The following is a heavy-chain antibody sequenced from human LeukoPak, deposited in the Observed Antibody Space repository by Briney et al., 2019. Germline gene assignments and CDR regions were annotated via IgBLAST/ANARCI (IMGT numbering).Heavy chain of an antibody. J-gene: IGHJ3*02. Sequence: GKSLKISCKGSGYIFTSYWIGWVRQMPGKGLEWMGIIYPGDSDTRYSPSFQGQVTISADKSISTAYLQWSSLKASDTAMYYCASPRGYSYGYNGPLHAFDIWGQGTMVTVSS. D-gene: IGHD5-18*01. CDR2: IYPGDSDT. CDR3: ASPRGYSYGYNGPLHAFDI. CDR1: GYIFTSYW. V-gene: IGHV5-51*01.